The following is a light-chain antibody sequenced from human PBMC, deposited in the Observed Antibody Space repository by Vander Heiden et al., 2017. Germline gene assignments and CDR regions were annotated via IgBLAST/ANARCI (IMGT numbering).Light chain of an antibody. Sequence: IQLTQSPSPLPASGVDGVTVTCRASGSISGWLAWYQQKPGKAPQVLLYQAATLEGGVPSRFSGSGSGTEFSLLISSMQPDEIATFYCQQYHSYSPWTFGQGTKVEIK. CDR1: GSISGW. CDR3: QQYHSYSPWT. J-gene: IGKJ1*01. V-gene: IGKV1-5*03. CDR2: QAA.